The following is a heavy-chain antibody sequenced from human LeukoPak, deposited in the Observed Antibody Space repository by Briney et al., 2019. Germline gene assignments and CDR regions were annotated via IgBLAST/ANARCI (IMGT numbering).Heavy chain of an antibody. D-gene: IGHD3-10*01. Sequence: PGGSLRLSCAASGFTFSTYGMSWFRQAPGKGLEWVSTISGSGDSTYYADSVKGRFTISRDNSKNTLYLQMNSLRGEDTAVYYCAKEIYVSGTYGYCDYWGQGTLVTVSS. J-gene: IGHJ4*02. CDR2: ISGSGDST. CDR1: GFTFSTYG. CDR3: AKEIYVSGTYGYCDY. V-gene: IGHV3-23*01.